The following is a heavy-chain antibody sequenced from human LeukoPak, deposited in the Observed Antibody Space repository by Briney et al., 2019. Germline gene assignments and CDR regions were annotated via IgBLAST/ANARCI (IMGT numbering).Heavy chain of an antibody. CDR1: GGSISRGGYY. CDR3: AGHHPRNTVDF. Sequence: SETLSLTCTVSGGSISRGGYYWSWIRQPPGKGLEWIGYIYYSGSTYYNPSLKSRVTISVDTSKNQFSLKLSSVTAADTAVYYCAGHHPRNTVDFWGQGTLVTVSS. D-gene: IGHD2-8*02. CDR2: IYYSGST. J-gene: IGHJ4*02. V-gene: IGHV4-30-4*01.